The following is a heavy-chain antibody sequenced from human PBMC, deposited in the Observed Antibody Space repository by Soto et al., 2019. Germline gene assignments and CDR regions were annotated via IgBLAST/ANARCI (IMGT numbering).Heavy chain of an antibody. CDR1: GFSLTTGKMG. V-gene: IGHV2-26*01. J-gene: IGHJ6*02. CDR3: ARMNVDSYQFYYSMDV. Sequence: QVTLKESGPALVKPTETLTLTCTVSGFSLTTGKMGVSWIRQPPGKALEWLAHIFSDNERSYSTSLQGRLTISKDTSGSQVVLSMINVDPVDTATYYCARMNVDSYQFYYSMDVWGQGTTVTVSS. D-gene: IGHD4-17*01. CDR2: IFSDNER.